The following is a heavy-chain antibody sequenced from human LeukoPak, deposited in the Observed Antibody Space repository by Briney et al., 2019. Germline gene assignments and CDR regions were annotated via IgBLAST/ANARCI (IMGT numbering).Heavy chain of an antibody. CDR3: AKVPPHYYDSSFVDY. J-gene: IGHJ4*02. CDR2: LRGNGGST. Sequence: GGSLRLSCAASGFTFSSYTMSWVRQAPGKGLEWVSRLRGNGGSTSYADSAKGRFTISRDNSKNTLYLQMNSLRAGDTAVYYCAKVPPHYYDSSFVDYWGQGTLVTVSS. V-gene: IGHV3-23*01. CDR1: GFTFSSYT. D-gene: IGHD3-22*01.